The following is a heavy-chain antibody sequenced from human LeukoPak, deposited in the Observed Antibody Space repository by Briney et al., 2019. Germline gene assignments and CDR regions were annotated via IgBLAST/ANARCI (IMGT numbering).Heavy chain of an antibody. Sequence: SETLSLTCTVSGGSISNYYRNGVRQPAGKGLELIGLIYTSGRTYYSPSLKSRVSMSVDSSKNQFSLKLSSVTAADTAVYYCARLSTVITSFDYWGQGTLVTVSS. CDR3: ARLSTVITSFDY. D-gene: IGHD3-16*01. CDR2: IYTSGRT. J-gene: IGHJ4*02. V-gene: IGHV4-4*07. CDR1: GGSISNYY.